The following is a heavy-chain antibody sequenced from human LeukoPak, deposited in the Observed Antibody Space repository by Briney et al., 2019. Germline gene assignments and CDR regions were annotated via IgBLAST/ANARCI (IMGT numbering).Heavy chain of an antibody. CDR2: ISGYSGNT. V-gene: IGHV1-18*01. CDR1: GYTFNSYG. CDR3: ARITMIVDDAFDI. Sequence: GASVKVSCKASGYTFNSYGITWVRQAPGQGLEWMGWISGYSGNTHYAQKLQGRVTVTKDTSTSTAYMELRTLRSDDTAVYYCARITMIVDDAFDIWGQGTMVTVSS. J-gene: IGHJ3*02. D-gene: IGHD3-22*01.